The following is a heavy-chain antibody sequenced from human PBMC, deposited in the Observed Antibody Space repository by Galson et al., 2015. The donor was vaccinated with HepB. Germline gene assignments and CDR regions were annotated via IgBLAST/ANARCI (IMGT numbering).Heavy chain of an antibody. J-gene: IGHJ6*02. Sequence: SLRLSCAASGFTFSDYAMSWVRQAPEKGLEWVPGISGTYDNPFYADSVKGRFTIFRDNSKNTLYLYMNSLRVEDTAVYYCAKDWGLRTLEWPRNYFSSMDVWGHGTTVTVSS. CDR3: AKDWGLRTLEWPRNYFSSMDV. D-gene: IGHD3-3*01. CDR2: ISGTYDNP. V-gene: IGHV3-23*01. CDR1: GFTFSDYA.